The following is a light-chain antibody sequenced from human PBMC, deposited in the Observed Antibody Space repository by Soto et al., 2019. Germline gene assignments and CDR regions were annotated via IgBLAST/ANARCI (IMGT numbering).Light chain of an antibody. J-gene: IGLJ3*02. CDR2: DAS. Sequence: QSALTQPASVSVSPGQSITISCTGTSGDIGAYNYVSWYQQHPGKAPKVMIYDASNRPSGVSSRFSGSKSGNTASLTVSGVQAEDEADYYCISYASSDSWVFGGGTKLTVL. CDR1: SGDIGAYNY. V-gene: IGLV2-14*01. CDR3: ISYASSDSWV.